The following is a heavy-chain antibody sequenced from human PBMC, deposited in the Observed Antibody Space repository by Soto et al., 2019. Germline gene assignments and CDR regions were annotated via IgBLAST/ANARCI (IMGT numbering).Heavy chain of an antibody. Sequence: PGGSLRLSCAASGFTFSSYAMNWVRQAPGKELEWVSVITGSGDSTYYADSVKCRFTISRDYSKNTLYVQMNSLRVEDMAVYYCAKAISGYNAPLDHWGQGTRVTVSS. V-gene: IGHV3-23*01. J-gene: IGHJ4*02. D-gene: IGHD1-20*01. CDR3: AKAISGYNAPLDH. CDR2: ITGSGDST. CDR1: GFTFSSYA.